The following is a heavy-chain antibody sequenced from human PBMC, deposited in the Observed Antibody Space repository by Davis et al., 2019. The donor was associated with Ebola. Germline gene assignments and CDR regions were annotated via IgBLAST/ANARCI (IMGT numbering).Heavy chain of an antibody. J-gene: IGHJ6*02. Sequence: SVKVSCKASGGTFSSYALSWVRQAPGQGLEWMGGIIPIFGAANYAQKFQGRVTITADESTSTAYMELSSLRSEDTAVYYCARDRGRITMVQGVYYGVDVWGQGTTVTVSS. V-gene: IGHV1-69*13. D-gene: IGHD3-10*01. CDR3: ARDRGRITMVQGVYYGVDV. CDR1: GGTFSSYA. CDR2: IIPIFGAA.